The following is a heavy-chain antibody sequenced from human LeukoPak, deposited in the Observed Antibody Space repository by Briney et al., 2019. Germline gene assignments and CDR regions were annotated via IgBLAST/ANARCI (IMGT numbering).Heavy chain of an antibody. J-gene: IGHJ4*03. Sequence: GASVKVSCKASGYTFTSYGISWVRQAPGQGLEWMGWISAYNGNTNYAQKLQGRVTMTTDTSTSTAYMELRSLRSDDTAVYYCAREIGIAVAGTSDYWGQGTLLTVSS. CDR1: GYTFTSYG. CDR2: ISAYNGNT. V-gene: IGHV1-18*01. CDR3: AREIGIAVAGTSDY. D-gene: IGHD6-19*01.